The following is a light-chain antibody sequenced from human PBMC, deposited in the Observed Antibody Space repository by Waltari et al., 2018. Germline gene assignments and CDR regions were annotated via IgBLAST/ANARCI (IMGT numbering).Light chain of an antibody. CDR2: AAS. CDR3: QQYHSTPFT. V-gene: IGKV1-9*01. J-gene: IGKJ3*01. CDR1: QATGSS. Sequence: DIRLTQSPSFLSASVGDRVTISCRASQATGSSFAWYQQKPGKAPRLLIYAASTLEGGVPPRFSGSGSGTEFTLTISSLQPEDFASYYCQQYHSTPFTFGPGTKVDIK.